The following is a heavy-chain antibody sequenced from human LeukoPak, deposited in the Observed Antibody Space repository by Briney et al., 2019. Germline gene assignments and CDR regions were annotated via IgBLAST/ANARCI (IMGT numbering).Heavy chain of an antibody. D-gene: IGHD1-1*01. Sequence: GGSLRLSCAASGFIFSNDAMHWVRQAPGKGLEWVAFIWSDGSNKYYADSVKGRFTISRDNSEDTLYLQMNSLRVEDTAVYYCARDPAGSGFAFDSWGQGALVTVSS. CDR3: ARDPAGSGFAFDS. J-gene: IGHJ4*02. CDR2: IWSDGSNK. CDR1: GFIFSNDA. V-gene: IGHV3-33*01.